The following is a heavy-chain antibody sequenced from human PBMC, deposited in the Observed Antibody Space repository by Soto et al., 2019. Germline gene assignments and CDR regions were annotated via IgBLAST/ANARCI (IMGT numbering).Heavy chain of an antibody. Sequence: QVQLVQSGPEMKKPGASVKVSCKGSGFIFTNYGFNWVRQAPGQGLEWVGWVSAANGYTRSAQKFQDRLIMTTDSSTNTAYMELRGLGPDDTDLYSCAKGRSIAVPEGSWGQGTLVTVSS. CDR1: GFIFTNYG. D-gene: IGHD6-19*01. CDR2: VSAANGYT. V-gene: IGHV1-18*01. J-gene: IGHJ5*02. CDR3: AKGRSIAVPEGS.